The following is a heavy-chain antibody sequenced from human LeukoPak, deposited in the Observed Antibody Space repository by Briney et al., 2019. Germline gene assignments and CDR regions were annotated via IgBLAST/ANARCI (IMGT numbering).Heavy chain of an antibody. Sequence: PGGSLRVSCAASGFTFSSYAMSWVRQAPGKGLEWVSAITGSGGSTYYADSVKGRFTISRDNSKNTLYLQMNRLRAEDTAVYYCAKVPLIAAPKHFDYWGQGTLVTVSS. D-gene: IGHD6-13*01. V-gene: IGHV3-23*01. CDR2: ITGSGGST. CDR1: GFTFSSYA. CDR3: AKVPLIAAPKHFDY. J-gene: IGHJ4*02.